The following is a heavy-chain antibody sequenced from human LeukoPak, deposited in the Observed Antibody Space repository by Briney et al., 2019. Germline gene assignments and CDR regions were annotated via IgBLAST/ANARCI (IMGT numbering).Heavy chain of an antibody. Sequence: GGSLRLSCAASGFTFSSYGMHWVRQAPGKGLEWVAGISYDGSNKYYADSGKGRFTISSDNSKNTLYLQMNSLRAEDTAVYYCAKGSSTGGYRDYWGQGTLVTVSS. J-gene: IGHJ4*02. CDR2: ISYDGSNK. D-gene: IGHD5-24*01. V-gene: IGHV3-30*18. CDR3: AKGSSTGGYRDY. CDR1: GFTFSSYG.